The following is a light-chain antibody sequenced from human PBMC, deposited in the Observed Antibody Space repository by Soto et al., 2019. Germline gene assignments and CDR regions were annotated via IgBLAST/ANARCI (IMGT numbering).Light chain of an antibody. CDR3: TSHTPGSLYV. Sequence: QSVLTQPASVSGSPGQSITISCTGTSSDVGNYNYVSWYQQYPGRVPKLLIYMVSNRASGVSNRLSGSKSGNTASLTISGLQAADEAYYCCTSHTPGSLYVYGNGTKVTVL. CDR2: MVS. CDR1: SSDVGNYNY. J-gene: IGLJ1*01. V-gene: IGLV2-14*01.